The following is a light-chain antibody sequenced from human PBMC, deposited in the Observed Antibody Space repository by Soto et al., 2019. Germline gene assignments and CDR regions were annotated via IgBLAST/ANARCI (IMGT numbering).Light chain of an antibody. V-gene: IGKV3-20*01. CDR2: GAS. CDR3: QQYASFLMT. Sequence: EIVLTQSPGTLSMSAGERATLSCRASQSVSSSYLAWYQQKPGQAPRLLIYGASRRATGTPDRFSGSGSGTDFTLTISRLEPEDFAVYYCQQYASFLMTFGQGTKVEIK. CDR1: QSVSSSY. J-gene: IGKJ1*01.